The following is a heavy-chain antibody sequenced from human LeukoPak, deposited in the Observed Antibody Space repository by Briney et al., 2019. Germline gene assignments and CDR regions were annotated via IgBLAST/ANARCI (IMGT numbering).Heavy chain of an antibody. J-gene: IGHJ6*03. CDR3: AKGLKTAAGPYKGYHYYMDV. CDR2: ISSSSSTI. CDR1: GFTFNYYA. Sequence: GGSLRLSCAASGFTFNYYAMSWVRQAPGKGLEWVSYISSSSSTIYYADSVKGRFTISRDNSKNTLSLQVSSLRAEDTAIYYCAKGLKTAAGPYKGYHYYMDVWGKGTTVTVSS. D-gene: IGHD2-2*01. V-gene: IGHV3-48*01.